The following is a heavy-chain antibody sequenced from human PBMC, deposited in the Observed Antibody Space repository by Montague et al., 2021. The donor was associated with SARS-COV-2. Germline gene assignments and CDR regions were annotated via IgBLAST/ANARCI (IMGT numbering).Heavy chain of an antibody. Sequence: SETLSLTCAVSGVSITSTNWWSLARQPPGKGLEWIGEISYGGIATYNPSLKSRATISMDRSRNLFSLKLSSVTAADTAIYYCAGKVLTVPADYWGQGTRVTVS. CDR1: GVSITSTNW. V-gene: IGHV4-4*02. D-gene: IGHD4-11*01. J-gene: IGHJ4*02. CDR2: ISYGGIA. CDR3: AGKVLTVPADY.